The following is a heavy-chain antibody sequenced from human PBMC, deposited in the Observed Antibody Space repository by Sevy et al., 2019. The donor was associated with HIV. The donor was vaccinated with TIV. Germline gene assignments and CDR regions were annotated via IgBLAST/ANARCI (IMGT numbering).Heavy chain of an antibody. D-gene: IGHD3-22*01. CDR3: ARLSSGYGMDV. V-gene: IGHV4-34*01. CDR1: GGSFSGYY. J-gene: IGHJ6*02. CDR2: INHSGST. Sequence: SETLSLTCAVYGGSFSGYYWSWIRQPPGKELEWIGEINHSGSTNYNPSLKRRVTISVDTSKNQFSLKLSSVTAANTVVYYCARLSSGYGMDVWGQGTTVTVSS.